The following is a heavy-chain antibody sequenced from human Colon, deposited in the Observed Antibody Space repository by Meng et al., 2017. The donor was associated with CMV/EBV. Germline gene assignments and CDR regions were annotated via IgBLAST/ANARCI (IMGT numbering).Heavy chain of an antibody. CDR1: GFTFSDYW. V-gene: IGHV3-74*01. CDR2: INTDASRT. CDR3: ARDQGYSSSLASSLYYYYYGMDV. D-gene: IGHD6-6*01. Sequence: GESLKISCEGSGFTFSDYWIHWVRQVPGKGLVWVGRINTDASRTRYADSVNGRFVISRDNAKNTVYLQMNSLRAEDTAVYYCARDQGYSSSLASSLYYYYYGMDVWGQGTTVTVSS. J-gene: IGHJ6*02.